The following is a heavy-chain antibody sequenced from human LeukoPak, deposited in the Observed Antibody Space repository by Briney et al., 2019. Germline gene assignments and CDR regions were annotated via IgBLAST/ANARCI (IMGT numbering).Heavy chain of an antibody. CDR1: GFTFSNYW. D-gene: IGHD3-10*01. CDR3: AKGDFYGSGRSYYYYMDV. CDR2: ISGSGGST. J-gene: IGHJ6*03. V-gene: IGHV3-23*01. Sequence: GGSLRLSCAASGFTFSNYWMHWVRQAPGKGLEWVSAISGSGGSTYYADSVKGRFTISRDNSKNTLHLQMNSLRAEDTAVYYCAKGDFYGSGRSYYYYMDVWGKGTTVTISS.